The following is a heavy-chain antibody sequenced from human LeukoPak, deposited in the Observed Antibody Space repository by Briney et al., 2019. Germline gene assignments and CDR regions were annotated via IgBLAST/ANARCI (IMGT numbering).Heavy chain of an antibody. J-gene: IGHJ4*02. Sequence: SETLSLTCTVSGASIGGSNYYWGWVRQPPGMGLEWIGSIFYSGRTYFNPSLKRRVTISVDTSKNQFSLRLSSVTAADAAVYYCARHEEEDGRNAKTFWYWGQGTLVTVSS. CDR1: GASIGGSNYY. CDR2: IFYSGRT. D-gene: IGHD3-3*01. V-gene: IGHV4-39*01. CDR3: ARHEEEDGRNAKTFWY.